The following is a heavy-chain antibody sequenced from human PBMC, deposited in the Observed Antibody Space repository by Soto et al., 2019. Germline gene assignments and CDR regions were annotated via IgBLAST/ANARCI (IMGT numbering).Heavy chain of an antibody. CDR2: ISAYNGNT. J-gene: IGHJ4*02. Sequence: GASVKVSCKASGYTFTSYGIIWVRQAPGQGLEWMGWISAYNGNTNYAQKLQGRVTMTTDTSTSTAYMELRSLRSDDTAVYYCARVTGYSSGWYEHYFDYWGQGTLVTVSS. CDR3: ARVTGYSSGWYEHYFDY. CDR1: GYTFTSYG. D-gene: IGHD6-19*01. V-gene: IGHV1-18*01.